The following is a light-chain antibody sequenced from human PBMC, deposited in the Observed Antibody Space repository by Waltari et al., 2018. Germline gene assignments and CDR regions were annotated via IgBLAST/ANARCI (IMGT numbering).Light chain of an antibody. V-gene: IGKV1-39*01. J-gene: IGKJ1*01. Sequence: IQMTQSPSSLSASVGDRVTITCRASQSIDIYLDWYQQKPGKAPNLLIYAASNLQSGVPSRFSGSGSGTDFTLTITSLQPEDVATYFCQQSYLAPWTFGQGTRVEI. CDR2: AAS. CDR3: QQSYLAPWT. CDR1: QSIDIY.